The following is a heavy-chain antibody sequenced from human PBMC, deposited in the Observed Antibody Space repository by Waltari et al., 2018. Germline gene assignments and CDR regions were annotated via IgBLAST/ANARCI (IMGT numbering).Heavy chain of an antibody. CDR2: ISGSGGST. CDR3: ANTPITMVQGVIIEYFQH. V-gene: IGHV3-23*04. Sequence: EVQLVESGGGLVQPGGSLRLSCAASGFTFSSYAMSWVRQAPGKGLEWVSAISGSGGSTYYADSVKGRFTISRDNSKNTLYPQMNSLRAEDTAVYYCANTPITMVQGVIIEYFQHWGQGTLVTVSS. J-gene: IGHJ1*01. D-gene: IGHD3-10*01. CDR1: GFTFSSYA.